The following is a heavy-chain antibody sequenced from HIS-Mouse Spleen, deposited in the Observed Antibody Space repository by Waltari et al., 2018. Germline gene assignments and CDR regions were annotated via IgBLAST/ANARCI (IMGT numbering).Heavy chain of an antibody. CDR2: ISYDGSNK. CDR1: GLSLSSFG. Sequence: QVQLVESGGGVVQPGRFLRLACSAFGLSLSSFGMHWVRQAPGKGLEWVAVISYDGSNKYYADSVKGRFTISRDNSKNTLYLQMNSLRAEDTAVYYCAKDRGSPLYFDYWGQGTLVTVSS. D-gene: IGHD1-26*01. J-gene: IGHJ4*02. V-gene: IGHV3-30*18. CDR3: AKDRGSPLYFDY.